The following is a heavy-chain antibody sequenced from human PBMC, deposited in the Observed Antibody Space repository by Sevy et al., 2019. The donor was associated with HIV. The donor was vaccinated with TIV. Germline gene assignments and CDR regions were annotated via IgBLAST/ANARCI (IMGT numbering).Heavy chain of an antibody. D-gene: IGHD2-15*01. CDR2: ISGSGGST. CDR1: GFIFSTYA. V-gene: IGHV3-23*01. J-gene: IGHJ6*02. Sequence: GGSLRLSCAASGFIFSTYAMSWVRQAPGKGLEWVSAISGSGGSTYYADSVKGRFTISRDKSKNTLYLQMNSLRVADTAVYYCAKGDRTFYGLDVWGQGPTVTVSS. CDR3: AKGDRTFYGLDV.